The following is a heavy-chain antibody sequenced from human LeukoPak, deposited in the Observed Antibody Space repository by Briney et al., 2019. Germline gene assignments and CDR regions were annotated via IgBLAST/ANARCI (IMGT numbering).Heavy chain of an antibody. Sequence: TLSLTCTVSGGSITSGAYYWSWIRQPPGKGLEWIGYISYSGSTYYNPSLKSRVTISLDTSKNQFSLKLSSVTAADTAVYYCARPYDSSGWYYFGYWGQGPLVTVSS. CDR1: GGSITSGAYY. D-gene: IGHD3-22*01. J-gene: IGHJ4*02. V-gene: IGHV4-30-4*01. CDR3: ARPYDSSGWYYFGY. CDR2: ISYSGST.